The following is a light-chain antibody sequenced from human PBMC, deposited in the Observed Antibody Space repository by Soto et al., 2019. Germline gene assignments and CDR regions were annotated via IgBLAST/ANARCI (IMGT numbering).Light chain of an antibody. CDR1: QDIFNY. Sequence: DNQITQSPSTLSASVVYRFTITCRASQDIFNYLAWYQQKPGKAPKLLIYAASTLQAGVPSRFSGSGSGTDFTLTISSLQPEDVAAYYCQKYNSAPLTFGGGTEVDI. J-gene: IGKJ4*01. CDR3: QKYNSAPLT. V-gene: IGKV1-27*01. CDR2: AAS.